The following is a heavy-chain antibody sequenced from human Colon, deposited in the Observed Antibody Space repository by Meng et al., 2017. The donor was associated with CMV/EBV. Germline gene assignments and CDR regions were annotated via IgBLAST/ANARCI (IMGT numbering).Heavy chain of an antibody. J-gene: IGHJ4*02. D-gene: IGHD2-2*01. CDR2: ISAGGEST. CDR3: ARVSRYCSSNSCPADF. V-gene: IGHV3-23*01. CDR1: GFTFNNYA. Sequence: GESLKISCAASGFTFNNYAMNWVRLAPGKGLEWVGGISAGGESTYYVDSVKGRFTISRDNSKNTLFLQMNSLRAEDTAVHYCARVSRYCSSNSCPADFWGQGTLVTVSS.